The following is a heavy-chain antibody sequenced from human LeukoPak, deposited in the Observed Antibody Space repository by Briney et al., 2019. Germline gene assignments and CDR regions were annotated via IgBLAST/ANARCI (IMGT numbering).Heavy chain of an antibody. Sequence: GRSLRLSCAASGFTFSSYGMHWVRQAPGEGLEWVAVISYDGSNKYFGDSVKGRFTISRDNSKNTLYLQVNSLRAEDTAVYYCARDPFHPIRGGLLSATGAHYYYYGMDVWGQGTTVTVSS. CDR3: ARDPFHPIRGGLLSATGAHYYYYGMDV. CDR1: GFTFSSYG. CDR2: ISYDGSNK. V-gene: IGHV3-30*03. J-gene: IGHJ6*02. D-gene: IGHD3-10*01.